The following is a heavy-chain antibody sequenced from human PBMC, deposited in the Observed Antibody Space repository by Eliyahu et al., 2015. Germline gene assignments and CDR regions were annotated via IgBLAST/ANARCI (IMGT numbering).Heavy chain of an antibody. CDR3: ATHLTLGYCSGGSLYSVFGAFCI. D-gene: IGHD2-15*01. Sequence: GYIYYSGSTNYNPSLKSRVTISVDTSKNQFSLKLSSVTAADTAVYYCATHLTLGYCSGGSLYSVFGAFCIWGPGTMVTVSS. J-gene: IGHJ3*02. V-gene: IGHV4-59*01. CDR2: IYYSGST.